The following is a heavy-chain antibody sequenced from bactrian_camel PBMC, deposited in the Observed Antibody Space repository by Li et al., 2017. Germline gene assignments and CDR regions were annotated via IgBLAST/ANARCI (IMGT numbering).Heavy chain of an antibody. D-gene: IGHD2*01. CDR3: ADASYISGAMF. Sequence: QLVESGGDLVQPGGSLTLSCTASGFTFSGYWMYWVRQTPAKGLEWVSGVASNGGSTEYADSIVGRFTISRDNTENRVYLQLNSLKTDDTAMYYCADASYISGAMFWGQGTQVTVS. CDR1: GFTFSGYW. CDR2: VASNGGST. V-gene: IGHV3S25*01. J-gene: IGHJ4*01.